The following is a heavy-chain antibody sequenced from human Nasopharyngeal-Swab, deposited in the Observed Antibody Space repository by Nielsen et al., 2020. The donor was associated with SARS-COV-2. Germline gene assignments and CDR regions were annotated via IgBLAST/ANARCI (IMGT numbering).Heavy chain of an antibody. CDR1: GYTFTGYY. Sequence: ASVKVSCKASGYTFTGYYMHWVRQAPGQGLEWMGWINPNSGGTNYAQKIQGWVTMTRDTSISTAYMELSRLRSDDTAVYYCARGGYSSGWPDRYGMDVWGQGTTVTVSS. V-gene: IGHV1-2*04. D-gene: IGHD6-19*01. J-gene: IGHJ6*02. CDR3: ARGGYSSGWPDRYGMDV. CDR2: INPNSGGT.